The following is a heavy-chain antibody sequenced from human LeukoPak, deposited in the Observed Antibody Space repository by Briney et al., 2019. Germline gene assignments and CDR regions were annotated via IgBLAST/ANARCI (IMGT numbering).Heavy chain of an antibody. J-gene: IGHJ6*02. D-gene: IGHD5-12*01. CDR3: ARGSGHDRVYYYGMDV. Sequence: PGGSLRLSCAASGFTFSSYGMHWVRRTPGKGLEWVANINQDGSEKSYVDSVKGRFTISRDNTKNSLYLQMNSLRVEDTALYYCARGSGHDRVYYYGMDVWGQGTTVTVSS. V-gene: IGHV3-7*03. CDR1: GFTFSSYG. CDR2: INQDGSEK.